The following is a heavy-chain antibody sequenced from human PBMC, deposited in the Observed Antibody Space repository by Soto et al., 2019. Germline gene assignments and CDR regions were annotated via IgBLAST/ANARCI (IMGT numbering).Heavy chain of an antibody. D-gene: IGHD1-26*01. V-gene: IGHV3-33*01. CDR2: IWYDGSNK. Sequence: QVQLVESGGGVVQPGRSLKLSCAASGFTFSSYGMHWVRQAPGKGLEWVAVIWYDGSNKYYADSVKGRFTISRDNSKNTLYLQMNRLRAEDTAVYYCARKGATDAFDIWGQGTMVTVSS. CDR1: GFTFSSYG. J-gene: IGHJ3*02. CDR3: ARKGATDAFDI.